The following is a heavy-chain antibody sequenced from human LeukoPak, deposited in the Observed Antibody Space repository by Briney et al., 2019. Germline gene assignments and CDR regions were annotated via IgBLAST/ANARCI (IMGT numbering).Heavy chain of an antibody. J-gene: IGHJ4*02. CDR3: ARRSYCGSGSYYDDY. Sequence: ASVKVSCKASGYTFTRYAMIWVRQAPGQGLEWMGWINTNSGNPTYAQGFTGRFVFSLDTSVTTAYLQISSLKAEDTAVYYCARRSYCGSGSYYDDYWGQGTPVTVSS. CDR2: INTNSGNP. V-gene: IGHV7-4-1*02. D-gene: IGHD3-10*01. CDR1: GYTFTRYA.